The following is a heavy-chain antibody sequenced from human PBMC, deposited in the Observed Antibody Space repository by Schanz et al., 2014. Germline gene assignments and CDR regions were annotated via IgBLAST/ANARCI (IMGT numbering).Heavy chain of an antibody. D-gene: IGHD6-19*01. Sequence: EVQLVESGGGLIQPGGSLRLSCAVSGFTVNTTYMSWVRQAPGKGLEWISSMYINSGSTQYADSVKGRFIISRDSSKNTLFLQMNSLRAEDTAVYYCAKCIGWYGRCAFDIWGQGTMVTVSS. V-gene: IGHV3-53*01. CDR2: MYINSGST. CDR1: GFTVNTTY. J-gene: IGHJ3*02. CDR3: AKCIGWYGRCAFDI.